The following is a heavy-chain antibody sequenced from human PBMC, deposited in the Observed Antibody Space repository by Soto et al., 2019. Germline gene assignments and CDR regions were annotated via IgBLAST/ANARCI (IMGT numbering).Heavy chain of an antibody. D-gene: IGHD1-1*01. V-gene: IGHV4-59*01. CDR1: GASISSYY. Sequence: QVQLQESGPGLVKPSETLSLTCTVSGASISSYYWSWIRQPPGKGLEWIGYVYYSGSTNYNPSLTSRVTISVDTSKNQCSLKLSSVTAADAAMYYRARDTTPSLWGQGTLVTVSS. CDR2: VYYSGST. J-gene: IGHJ4*02. CDR3: ARDTTPSL.